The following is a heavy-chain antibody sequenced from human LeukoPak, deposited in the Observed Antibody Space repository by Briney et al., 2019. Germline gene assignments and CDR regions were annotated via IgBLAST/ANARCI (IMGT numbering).Heavy chain of an antibody. D-gene: IGHD4-17*01. CDR1: GASITQYY. CDR2: IHYCWRT. CDR3: ARDLRSAY. J-gene: IGHJ4*02. V-gene: IGHV4-59*01. Sequence: PSDPLSVTCTVSGASITQYYWTWSRQPVGEGLEWIRYIHYCWRTNDNPSFKRRFTISVDTSKNQFSLELSSVTAAETAVNYCARDLRSAYWGQGTLVTVSS.